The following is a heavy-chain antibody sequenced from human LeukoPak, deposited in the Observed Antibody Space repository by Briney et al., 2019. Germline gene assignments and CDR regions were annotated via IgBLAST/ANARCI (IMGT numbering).Heavy chain of an antibody. V-gene: IGHV4-34*01. Sequence: AETLSLTCAVYGGSFSGYYWSWIRQPPGKGLEWIGEINHSGSTNHNPSLKSRVTISVDTSKNQFALKVSSVTAAVTAVYYWARDHRFSCSWRRVMDVGGKGTTVSVSS. CDR2: INHSGST. D-gene: IGHD6-13*01. CDR3: ARDHRFSCSWRRVMDV. CDR1: GGSFSGYY. J-gene: IGHJ6*03.